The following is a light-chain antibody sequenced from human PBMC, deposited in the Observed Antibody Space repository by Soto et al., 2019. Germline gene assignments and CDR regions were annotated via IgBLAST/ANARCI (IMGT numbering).Light chain of an antibody. CDR2: DVS. CDR3: SSYTSSTFYV. Sequence: ALTQPASVSGSPGQSITISCTGTSSDVGGYNYVSWYQQHPGKAPKLMIYDVSNRPSGVSNRFSGSKSGNTASLTTSGLQAEDEADYYCSSYTSSTFYVFGTGTKVTVL. J-gene: IGLJ1*01. CDR1: SSDVGGYNY. V-gene: IGLV2-14*01.